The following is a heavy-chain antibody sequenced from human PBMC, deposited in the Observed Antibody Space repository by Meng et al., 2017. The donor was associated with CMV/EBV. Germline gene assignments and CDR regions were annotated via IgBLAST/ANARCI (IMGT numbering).Heavy chain of an antibody. CDR1: GYTFTGYY. CDR3: ARGEITIFGVGNDAFDI. CDR2: IIPIFGTA. J-gene: IGHJ3*02. D-gene: IGHD3-3*01. V-gene: IGHV1-69*05. Sequence: VKVSCKASGYTFTGYYMHWVRQAPGQGLEWMGGIIPIFGTANYAQKFQGRVTITTDESTSTAYMELSSLRSEDTAVYYCARGEITIFGVGNDAFDIWGQGTMVTVSS.